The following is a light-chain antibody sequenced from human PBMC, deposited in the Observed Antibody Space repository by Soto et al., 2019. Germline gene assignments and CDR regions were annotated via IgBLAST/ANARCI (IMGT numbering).Light chain of an antibody. J-gene: IGLJ1*01. CDR2: GNS. CDR1: SSNIGAGYD. CDR3: QSYDSSLSAFYV. V-gene: IGLV1-40*01. Sequence: QSVLTQPPSVSGAPGQRVTISCTGSSSNIGAGYDVHWYQQLPGTAPKLLIYGNSNRPSGVPDRFSGSKSGTSAPLAITGLQAEDEADYYCQSYDSSLSAFYVFGTGTKLTAL.